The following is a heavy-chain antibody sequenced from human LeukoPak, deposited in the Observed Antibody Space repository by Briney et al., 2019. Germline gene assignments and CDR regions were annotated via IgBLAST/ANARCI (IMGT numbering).Heavy chain of an antibody. CDR2: ISGSGGRT. Sequence: GGSLRLSCAASGFTFSSYAMSWVRQAPGKGLEWVSVISGSGGRTYYADSVKGRFTISRDNSKNTLYLQMNSLRAEDTAVYYCARDRASPWLRVGYYYYYYMDVWGKGTTVTVSS. V-gene: IGHV3-23*01. CDR3: ARDRASPWLRVGYYYYYYMDV. J-gene: IGHJ6*03. CDR1: GFTFSSYA. D-gene: IGHD5-12*01.